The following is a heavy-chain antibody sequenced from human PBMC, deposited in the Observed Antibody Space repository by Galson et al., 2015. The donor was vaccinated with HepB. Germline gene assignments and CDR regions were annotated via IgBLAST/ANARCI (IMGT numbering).Heavy chain of an antibody. Sequence: TLSLTCTVSGGSFSGQYWSWIRQPPEKGLEWIGEINLDGNRNYNPSLASRLTVSVDTSKNQFSLKLTSVTAADTAVYYCARDGPGIPPSWGQGILVTVSS. V-gene: IGHV4-34*09. J-gene: IGHJ5*02. CDR3: ARDGPGIPPS. D-gene: IGHD2-21*01. CDR2: INLDGNR. CDR1: GGSFSGQY.